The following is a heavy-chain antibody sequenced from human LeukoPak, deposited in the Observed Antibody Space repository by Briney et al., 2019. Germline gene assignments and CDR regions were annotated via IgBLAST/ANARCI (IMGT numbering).Heavy chain of an antibody. J-gene: IGHJ4*02. D-gene: IGHD2-21*02. CDR3: ARSLTSNTYCGGDCSFDN. V-gene: IGHV5-51*01. Sequence: GASLKISCKGSGYNFATYWIAWVRQLPGKGLEWMGIIYPGDSDTKYSPPFQGQVTISADKSIDTPFLQWSSLKPSDTAMYFCARSLTSNTYCGGDCSFDNWGQGSLVTVSS. CDR2: IYPGDSDT. CDR1: GYNFATYW.